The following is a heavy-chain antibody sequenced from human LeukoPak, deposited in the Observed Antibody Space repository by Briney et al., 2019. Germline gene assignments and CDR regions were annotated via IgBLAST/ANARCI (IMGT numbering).Heavy chain of an antibody. CDR3: ASDTSHTGGYYYREDAFDV. V-gene: IGHV1-8*02. J-gene: IGHJ3*01. CDR1: GYTFTSYD. D-gene: IGHD3-22*01. CDR2: MKSNSGNT. Sequence: GSLKVYCTASGYTFTSYDIDWVRQATGQGLEWMGWMKSNSGNTGYAQKFQGRVTMTRNTSISTASMELNSLTSEDTAAYYCASDTSHTGGYYYREDAFDVWGQGTMVTASS.